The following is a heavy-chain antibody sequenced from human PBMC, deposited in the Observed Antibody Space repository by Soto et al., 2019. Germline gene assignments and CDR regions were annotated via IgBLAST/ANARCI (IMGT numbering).Heavy chain of an antibody. CDR2: FHYSGRT. D-gene: IGHD2-2*01. Sequence: QLQLLESGPGPVKPSETLSLTCSVSGGSISSGPYSWGWIRQPPGKGLEWIGTFHYSGRTYYSPSLESRVTISVDTSKNQFSLKVSSVTAADTAVFYCARLAGYCSGTSCYGYYGMDVWGQGTTVTVSS. V-gene: IGHV4-39*01. CDR3: ARLAGYCSGTSCYGYYGMDV. J-gene: IGHJ6*02. CDR1: GGSISSGPYS.